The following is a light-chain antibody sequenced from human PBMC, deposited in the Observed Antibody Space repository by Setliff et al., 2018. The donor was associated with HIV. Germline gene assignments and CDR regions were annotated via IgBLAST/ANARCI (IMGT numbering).Light chain of an antibody. CDR1: SSDVGSYDL. CDR3: CSYAGSSTYV. Sequence: QSALAQPASVSGSPGQSITISCTGTSSDVGSYDLVSWYQQHPGKAPKLMIYEVNKRPSGVSNRFSGSKSGNTASLTISGLQAEDEADYYCCSYAGSSTYVFGAGTKGTVL. V-gene: IGLV2-23*02. CDR2: EVN. J-gene: IGLJ1*01.